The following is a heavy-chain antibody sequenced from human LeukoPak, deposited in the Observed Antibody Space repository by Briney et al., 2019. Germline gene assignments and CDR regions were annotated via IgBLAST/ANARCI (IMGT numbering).Heavy chain of an antibody. CDR2: MNPNSGNT. J-gene: IGHJ6*03. CDR1: GYTFTSYD. D-gene: IGHD3-10*01. CDR3: ARARRSGSYYYYYYYYMDV. V-gene: IGHV1-8*03. Sequence: APVKVSCKASGYTFTSYDINWVRQATGQGLEWMGWMNPNSGNTGYAQKFQGRVTITRNTSISTAYMELSSLRSEDTAVYYCARARRSGSYYYYYYYYMDVWGKGTTVTVSS.